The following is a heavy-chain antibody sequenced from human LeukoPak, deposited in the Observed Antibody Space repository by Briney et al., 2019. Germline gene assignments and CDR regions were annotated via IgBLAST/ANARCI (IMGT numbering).Heavy chain of an antibody. CDR3: AKDKMYSDFWSGHDAFDI. Sequence: PGGSLRLSCAASGFIFSNYGMSWGRRAPGKGLKWVSAIRVNAGTTYYADSVQGRFTIFRDNSKNMLYLQMNSLRVEDTAVYYCAKDKMYSDFWSGHDAFDIWGQGTMVTVSS. CDR1: GFIFSNYG. J-gene: IGHJ3*02. D-gene: IGHD3-3*01. CDR2: IRVNAGTT. V-gene: IGHV3-23*01.